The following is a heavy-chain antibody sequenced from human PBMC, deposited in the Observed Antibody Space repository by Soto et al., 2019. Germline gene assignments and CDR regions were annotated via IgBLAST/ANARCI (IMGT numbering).Heavy chain of an antibody. CDR3: AREEVTTFSYAFDI. J-gene: IGHJ3*02. D-gene: IGHD4-17*01. CDR2: IKQDGSEK. V-gene: IGHV3-7*01. Sequence: GGSLRLSCAASGFTFSSYWMSWVRQAPGKGLEWVANIKQDGSEKYYVDSVKGRFTISRDNAKNSLYLQMNSLRAEDTAVYYCAREEVTTFSYAFDIWGQGTMVTVSS. CDR1: GFTFSSYW.